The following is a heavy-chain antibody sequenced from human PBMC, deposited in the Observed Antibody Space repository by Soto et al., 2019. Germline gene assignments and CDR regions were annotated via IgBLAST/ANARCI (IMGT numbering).Heavy chain of an antibody. V-gene: IGHV3-23*01. J-gene: IGHJ4*02. Sequence: EVQRLESGGGLVQPGGSLRLSCAASGFTFSSYAMSWVRQAPGKGLEWVSVISGSGGSTYYADSVKGRFTISRDNSKHTMYLQMNSLRAENTAVYYCGCPRNRAVLRPSDYWGQGTLVTGSS. CDR3: GCPRNRAVLRPSDY. CDR1: GFTFSSYA. CDR2: ISGSGGST. D-gene: IGHD5-12*01.